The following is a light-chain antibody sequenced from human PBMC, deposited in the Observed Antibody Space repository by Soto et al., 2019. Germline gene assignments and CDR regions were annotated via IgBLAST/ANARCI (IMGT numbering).Light chain of an antibody. J-gene: IGLJ1*01. Sequence: QSALTQPASVSGSPGQSITISCTGTSSDVGGYNYVSWYQQHPGKAPKLMIYDVSNRPSGVSNRFSGSKSGNTASLTISGLQAEDGADYYCTSYTSSSTYVFGTGTKLPS. V-gene: IGLV2-14*01. CDR1: SSDVGGYNY. CDR3: TSYTSSSTYV. CDR2: DVS.